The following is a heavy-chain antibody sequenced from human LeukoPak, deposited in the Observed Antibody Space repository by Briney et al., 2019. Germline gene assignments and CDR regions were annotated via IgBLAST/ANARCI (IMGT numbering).Heavy chain of an antibody. CDR3: ARDNGTTIDY. J-gene: IGHJ4*02. Sequence: SETLSLTCTVSGGSISSYYWSWIRQPPGKGLEWIGYIYYSGSTNYNPSLKSRVTISVDTSKNQFSLKLSSVTAADTAVYYCARDNGTTIDYWGQGTLVTVSS. D-gene: IGHD1-1*01. CDR1: GGSISSYY. V-gene: IGHV4-59*01. CDR2: IYYSGST.